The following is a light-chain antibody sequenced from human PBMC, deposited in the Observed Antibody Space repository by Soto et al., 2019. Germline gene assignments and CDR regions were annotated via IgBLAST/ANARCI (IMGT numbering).Light chain of an antibody. Sequence: ETVLTQSPGTLSLSPGERATLSCRASQTIRSNYLAWYRQTPGQAPRLLIYGVSNRATGIADRFSGSGSGTDFTLIISRLEPEDFALYYCQQYGSSPWTFGQGNKVEIK. J-gene: IGKJ1*01. CDR3: QQYGSSPWT. V-gene: IGKV3-20*01. CDR2: GVS. CDR1: QTIRSNY.